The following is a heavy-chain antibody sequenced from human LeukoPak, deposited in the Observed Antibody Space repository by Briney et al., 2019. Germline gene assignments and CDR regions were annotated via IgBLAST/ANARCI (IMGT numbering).Heavy chain of an antibody. CDR3: ARGVRGVNTPCDY. Sequence: PSETLSLTCTVSGGSISSSSYYWGWIRQPPGKGLEWIGSIYYSGSTYYNPSLKSRVTISVDTSKNQFSLKLSSVTAADTAVYYCARGVRGVNTPCDYWGQGTLVTVSS. D-gene: IGHD3-10*01. J-gene: IGHJ4*02. CDR2: IYYSGST. CDR1: GGSISSSSYY. V-gene: IGHV4-39*07.